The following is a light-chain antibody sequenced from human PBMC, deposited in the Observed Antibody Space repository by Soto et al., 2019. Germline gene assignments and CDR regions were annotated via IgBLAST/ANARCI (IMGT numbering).Light chain of an antibody. V-gene: IGLV2-14*01. J-gene: IGLJ1*01. CDR3: SSYTSSSTRGV. CDR1: SSDVGGYNY. Sequence: QSALTQPASVSGSPGQSITISCTGTSSDVGGYNYVSWYQQHPGKAPKLMIYDVSNRPSGVSNRFSGSKSGNTASLTISGLQAEDEADYYCSSYTSSSTRGVFGPGTKVTVL. CDR2: DVS.